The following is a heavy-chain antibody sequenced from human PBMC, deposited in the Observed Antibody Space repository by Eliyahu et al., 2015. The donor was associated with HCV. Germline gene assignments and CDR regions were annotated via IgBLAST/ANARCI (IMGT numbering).Heavy chain of an antibody. Sequence: QVQLVESGGGVVQPGRSLRLSCXASGFTFSRYAMXWVRQAPGKGLXWVAVISXDGSNNYYADSVKGRFTISRDNSKNTLYLQMNSLRAEDTAVYYCTRDKSGYNYWTGYYTITFYFDYWGQGTLVTVSS. CDR1: GFTFSRYA. V-gene: IGHV3-30-3*01. CDR2: ISXDGSNN. D-gene: IGHD3/OR15-3a*01. CDR3: TRDKSGYNYWTGYYTITFYFDY. J-gene: IGHJ4*02.